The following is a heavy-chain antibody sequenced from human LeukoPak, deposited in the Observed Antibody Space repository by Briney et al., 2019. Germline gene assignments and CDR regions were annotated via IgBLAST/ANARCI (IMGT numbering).Heavy chain of an antibody. V-gene: IGHV3-11*05. D-gene: IGHD5-12*01. Sequence: GGSLRPSCAASGFTFSDYYMSWIRQAPGKGLEWVSYISSSSSYTNYADSVKGRFTISRDNAKNSLYLQMNSLRAEDTAVYYCAKVQRSDFDMNFDSWGQGTLVTVSS. CDR3: AKVQRSDFDMNFDS. CDR1: GFTFSDYY. CDR2: ISSSSSYT. J-gene: IGHJ4*02.